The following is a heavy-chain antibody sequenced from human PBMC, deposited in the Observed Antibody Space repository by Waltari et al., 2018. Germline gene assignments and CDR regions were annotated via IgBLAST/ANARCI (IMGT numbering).Heavy chain of an antibody. CDR3: TKDLDQYAAGSVSAY. J-gene: IGHJ4*02. D-gene: IGHD3-10*01. V-gene: IGHV3-23*01. CDR1: GFTFSTSV. CDR2: LGGGDT. Sequence: EVQLLESGGGLVQPGGSLTLSCAASGFTFSTSVMSWVRQAPGKGPQWVSVLGGGDTYYADFVKGRFTISGDSSKNTLYLHMNSLRAEDTALYYCTKDLDQYAAGSVSAYWGQGTLVTVSS.